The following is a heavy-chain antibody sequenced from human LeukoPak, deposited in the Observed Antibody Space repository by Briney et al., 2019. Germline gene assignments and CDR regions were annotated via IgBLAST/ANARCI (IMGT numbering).Heavy chain of an antibody. CDR2: VYYSGST. Sequence: SETLSLTCTVSGGSISSSGFCGWIRQPPGKGLEWIGSVYYSGSTYYNPSLKSRVTISVDTSKNQFSLKLNSVTAADTAVYYCARDYDFWSGPPGDYFDYWGQGTLVTVSS. D-gene: IGHD3-3*01. CDR3: ARDYDFWSGPPGDYFDY. CDR1: GGSISSSGF. V-gene: IGHV4-39*02. J-gene: IGHJ4*02.